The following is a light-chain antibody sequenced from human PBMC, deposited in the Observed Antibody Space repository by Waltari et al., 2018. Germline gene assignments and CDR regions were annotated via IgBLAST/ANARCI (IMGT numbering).Light chain of an antibody. Sequence: EIVLTQSPGTLSLSPVERATLSCRASQSVSSNYLGWYQQKPGQPPRLLIYGASSRATGIPDRFSGRGSGTDFTLTISRLEPEDFAVYYCQQYGSSPLTFGGGTKVEIK. J-gene: IGKJ4*01. CDR2: GAS. CDR3: QQYGSSPLT. V-gene: IGKV3-20*01. CDR1: QSVSSNY.